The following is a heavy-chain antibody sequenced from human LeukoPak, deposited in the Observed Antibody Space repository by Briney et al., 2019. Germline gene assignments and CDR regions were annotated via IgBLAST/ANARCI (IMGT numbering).Heavy chain of an antibody. V-gene: IGHV4-34*01. CDR2: INHSGST. CDR1: GGSFSGYY. J-gene: IGHJ4*02. CDR3: ARDYAGYSSSWYLFYY. Sequence: PSETLSLTCAVYGGSFSGYYWSWIRQPPGKGLEWIGEINHSGSTNYNPSLKSRVTISVDTSKNQFSLKLSSVTAADTAVYYCARDYAGYSSSWYLFYYWGQGTLVTVSS. D-gene: IGHD6-13*01.